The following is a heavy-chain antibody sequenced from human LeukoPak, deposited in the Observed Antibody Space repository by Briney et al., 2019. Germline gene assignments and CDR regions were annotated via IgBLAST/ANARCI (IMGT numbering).Heavy chain of an antibody. CDR2: FSPYNGDT. D-gene: IGHD3-16*01. J-gene: IGHJ3*01. CDR3: AIGQGVITWGGADVYDV. CDR1: GNTFTNYG. Sequence: ASVRVSCKASGNTFTNYGVNWVRQAPGQRPEWMGWFSPYNGDTKHAPKLKGRVTLTVDTLTSTAYMELRTLISDDTATYYCAIGQGVITWGGADVYDVWGQGTTVIVS. V-gene: IGHV1-18*01.